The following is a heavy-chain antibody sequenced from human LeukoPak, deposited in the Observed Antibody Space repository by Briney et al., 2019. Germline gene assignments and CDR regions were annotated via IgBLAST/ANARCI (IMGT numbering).Heavy chain of an antibody. J-gene: IGHJ3*02. CDR1: GFTVSSNY. CDR3: ASGGTGGDSFDI. D-gene: IGHD2-15*01. CDR2: IYSGGTT. V-gene: IGHV3-53*01. Sequence: GGSLRLSCAASGFTVSSNYMSWVRQAPGKGLEWVSVIYSGGTTYYADSVKGRFTISRDNSKNTLYLQMNSLRAEDTTVYYCASGGTGGDSFDIWGQGTMVTVSS.